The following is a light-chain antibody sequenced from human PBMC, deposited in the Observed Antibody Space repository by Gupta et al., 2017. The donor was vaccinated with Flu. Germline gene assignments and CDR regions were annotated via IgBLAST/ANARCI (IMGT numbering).Light chain of an antibody. J-gene: IGLJ3*02. V-gene: IGLV10-54*04. CDR3: SAWDSSLNEWV. CDR2: RNN. Sequence: TATLTCTGNRNNVGNEGVAWLQQHQSHPPKLLSFRNNRRPSGISERFSALRSGSTASLTITALQAEDEADYYCSAWDSSLNEWVFGGGTKLTVL. CDR1: RNNVGNEG.